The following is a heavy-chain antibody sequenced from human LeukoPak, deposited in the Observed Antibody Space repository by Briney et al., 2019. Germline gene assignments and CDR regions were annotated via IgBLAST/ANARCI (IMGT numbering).Heavy chain of an antibody. J-gene: IGHJ6*03. CDR1: GYSISSGYY. V-gene: IGHV4-38-2*02. D-gene: IGHD1-26*01. CDR3: ARGGRELWVYYCYYYYMDV. CDR2: IYHSGST. Sequence: PSETLSLTCTVSGYSISSGYYWGWIRQPPGKGLEWIGSIYHSGSTYYNPSLKSRVTISVDTSKNQFSLKLSSVTAADTAVYYCARGGRELWVYYCYYYYMDVWGKGTTVTVSS.